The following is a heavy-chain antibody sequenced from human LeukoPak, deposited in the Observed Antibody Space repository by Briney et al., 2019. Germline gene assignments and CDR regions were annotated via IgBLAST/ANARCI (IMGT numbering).Heavy chain of an antibody. CDR3: ARRRGYQLLFDY. D-gene: IGHD2-2*01. CDR2: IYCSGST. V-gene: IGHV4-39*01. CDR1: GGSISSSSYY. J-gene: IGHJ4*02. Sequence: KPSETLSLTCTVSGGSISSSSYYWGWIRQPPGKGLEWIGSIYCSGSTYYNPSLKSRVTISVDTSKNQFSLKLSSVTAADTAVYYCARRRGYQLLFDYWGQGTLVTVSS.